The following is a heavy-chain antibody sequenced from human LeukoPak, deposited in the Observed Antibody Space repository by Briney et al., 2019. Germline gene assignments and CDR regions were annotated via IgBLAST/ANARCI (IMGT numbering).Heavy chain of an antibody. CDR1: GGSISSGFYY. V-gene: IGHV4-61*02. CDR2: IYTSGST. J-gene: IGHJ4*02. CDR3: ARERAARLLDY. D-gene: IGHD6-6*01. Sequence: PSETLSLTCTVSGGSISSGFYYWSWIRQPAGKGLEWIGRIYTSGSTNYNPSLKSRVTISVDTSKNQFSLSLSSVTAADTAVYYCARERAARLLDYWGQGTLVTVSS.